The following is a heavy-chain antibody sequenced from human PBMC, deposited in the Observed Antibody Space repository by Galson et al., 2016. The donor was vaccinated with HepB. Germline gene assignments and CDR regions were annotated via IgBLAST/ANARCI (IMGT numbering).Heavy chain of an antibody. Sequence: SLRLSCAASGFTFGNYAVHWVRQAPGKGLEWMAVISYDRNNTVYADSLKGRFTLSRDNSKNTLYLQMNRLGLEDPALYYCERGGGTYSSGTGLRGDYYRGMDVWGIGTPVTVSS. V-gene: IGHV3-30-3*01. J-gene: IGHJ6*04. CDR2: ISYDRNNT. D-gene: IGHD6-19*01. CDR1: GFTFGNYA. CDR3: ERGGGTYSSGTGLRGDYYRGMDV.